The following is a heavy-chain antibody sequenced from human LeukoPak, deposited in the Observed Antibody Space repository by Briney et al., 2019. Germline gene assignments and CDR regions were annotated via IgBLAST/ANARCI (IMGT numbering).Heavy chain of an antibody. Sequence: PGGSLRLSCAASGFTFSSYWMSWVRQAPGKGLEWVANIKQDGSEKYYVDSVKGRFTISRDNARNSLYLQMNSLRAEDTAVYYCARVWQWLVGGLGWYYFDYWGQGTLVTVSS. D-gene: IGHD6-19*01. CDR1: GFTFSSYW. J-gene: IGHJ4*02. CDR2: IKQDGSEK. CDR3: ARVWQWLVGGLGWYYFDY. V-gene: IGHV3-7*03.